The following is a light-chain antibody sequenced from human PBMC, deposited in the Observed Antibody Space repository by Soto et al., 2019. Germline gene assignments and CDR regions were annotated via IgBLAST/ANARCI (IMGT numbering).Light chain of an antibody. CDR2: AAS. Sequence: DIQLTQSPSFLSASVGDRVTITCRASQGISSYLASYQQKPGKAPKLLIYAASTLQSGVPSRFSGSGSGTEFTLTISSLQPEDFATYYCQHIAAFGPGTKVDIK. V-gene: IGKV1-9*01. J-gene: IGKJ3*01. CDR3: QHIAA. CDR1: QGISSY.